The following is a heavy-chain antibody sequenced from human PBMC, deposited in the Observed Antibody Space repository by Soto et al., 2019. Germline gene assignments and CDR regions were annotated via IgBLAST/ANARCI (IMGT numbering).Heavy chain of an antibody. Sequence: QVQLVQSGAEVKKPGSSVKVSCKASGGTFSSYAISWVRQAPGQGLEWMGGIIPIFGTANYAQKFQGRVTITADKSTSTAYMELSSLRSEDTAVYYCARELEVDTAMVTGSYFDYWGQGTLVTVSS. CDR3: ARELEVDTAMVTGSYFDY. CDR1: GGTFSSYA. D-gene: IGHD5-18*01. J-gene: IGHJ4*02. V-gene: IGHV1-69*06. CDR2: IIPIFGTA.